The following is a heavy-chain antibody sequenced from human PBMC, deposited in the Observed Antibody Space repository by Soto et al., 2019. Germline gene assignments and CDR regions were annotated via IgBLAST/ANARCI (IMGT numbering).Heavy chain of an antibody. Sequence: SETLSLTCAVYGGSFRGYFCSWIRQPHGKGVEWIGEFNHSGLTSYSPSPGSRVTSSVDTPKNQFSLRLRSVTAADTAIYYSARRFCSDSYCSYFDYWGRGTMVTVSS. CDR1: GGSFRGYF. V-gene: IGHV4-34*10. CDR2: FNHSGLT. CDR3: ARRFCSDSYCSYFDY. J-gene: IGHJ4*02. D-gene: IGHD2-15*01.